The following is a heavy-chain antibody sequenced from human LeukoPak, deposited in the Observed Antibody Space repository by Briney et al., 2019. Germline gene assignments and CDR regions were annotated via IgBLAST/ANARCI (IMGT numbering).Heavy chain of an antibody. J-gene: IGHJ4*02. V-gene: IGHV4-31*03. CDR3: ASTIGGATIDH. CDR1: GGSISSGGYY. Sequence: RASETLSLTCTVSGGSISSGGYYWSWIRQHPGKGLEWIGYIYYSGSTYYNPSLKSRVTISVDTSKNQFSLKLSSVTAADTAVYYCASTIGGATIDHWGQGTLVTVSS. D-gene: IGHD5-12*01. CDR2: IYYSGST.